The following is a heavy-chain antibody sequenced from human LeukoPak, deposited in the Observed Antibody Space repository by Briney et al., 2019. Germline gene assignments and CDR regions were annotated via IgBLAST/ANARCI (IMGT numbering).Heavy chain of an antibody. CDR2: INTNNGNT. J-gene: IGHJ5*02. D-gene: IGHD3-3*01. CDR1: GYTFSNYG. CDR3: ARDKDFWSGSGFDP. Sequence: ASVKASCTASGYTFSNYGFNWVRQAPGQGPEWMGWINTNNGNTNYGHKFQGRVTMTTDTSTTTTYLELRSLRPDDTAVYYCARDKDFWSGSGFDPWGQGTPVTVSS. V-gene: IGHV1-18*01.